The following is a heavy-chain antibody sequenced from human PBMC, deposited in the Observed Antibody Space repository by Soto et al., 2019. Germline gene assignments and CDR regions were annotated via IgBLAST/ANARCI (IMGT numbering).Heavy chain of an antibody. CDR3: ARGEGWTGMCDY. V-gene: IGHV3-21*01. Sequence: VPLVESGGGLVKPGGSLRLSCAASGFTFSTYSMNWVRQAPGKGLEWVSSISSSSSYIYYADSVKGRFTISRDNAKNSLYLQMNSLRPEDTAVYYCARGEGWTGMCDYWGQGTLVTVSS. CDR2: ISSSSSYI. D-gene: IGHD3-9*01. CDR1: GFTFSTYS. J-gene: IGHJ4*02.